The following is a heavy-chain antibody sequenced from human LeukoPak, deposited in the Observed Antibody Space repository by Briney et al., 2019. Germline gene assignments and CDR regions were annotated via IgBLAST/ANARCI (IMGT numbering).Heavy chain of an antibody. V-gene: IGHV3-7*03. Sequence: PGGSLRLSCAASGFTFSTYWMSRVRQGPGKGLEWVAIIKQDGSEKYYVDSVKGRFTISRDNAKNSLYLQMNSLRGEDTAVYYCARAFSYPTDYFDDWGQGTLVTVSS. J-gene: IGHJ4*02. CDR2: IKQDGSEK. D-gene: IGHD4-17*01. CDR3: ARAFSYPTDYFDD. CDR1: GFTFSTYW.